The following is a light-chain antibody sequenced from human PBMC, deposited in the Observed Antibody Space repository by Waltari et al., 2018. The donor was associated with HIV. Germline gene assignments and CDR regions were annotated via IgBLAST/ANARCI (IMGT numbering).Light chain of an antibody. Sequence: SVLTQPPSASGTPGQRVTISCSGDSSNIGSNSVYWYQQLPGTAPKLLIDPNDQRPSGVPDRFSGSNSGTSASLAISGLRSEDEADYYCATWDDDLSTWLFGGGTKLTVL. CDR1: SSNIGSNS. CDR3: ATWDDDLSTWL. CDR2: PND. V-gene: IGLV1-47*01. J-gene: IGLJ3*02.